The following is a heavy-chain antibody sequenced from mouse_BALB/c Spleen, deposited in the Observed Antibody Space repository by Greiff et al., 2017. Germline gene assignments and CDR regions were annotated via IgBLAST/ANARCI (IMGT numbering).Heavy chain of an antibody. CDR1: GYTFTDYA. J-gene: IGHJ2*01. V-gene: IGHV1-67*01. Sequence: VKLQQSGPELVRPGVSVKISCKGSGYTFTDYAMHWVKQSHAKSLEWIGVISTYYGNTNYNQKFKGKATMTVDKSSSTAYMELARLTSEDSAIYYCARERSSFFDYWGQGTTLTVSS. CDR3: ARERSSFFDY. D-gene: IGHD1-1*01. CDR2: ISTYYGNT.